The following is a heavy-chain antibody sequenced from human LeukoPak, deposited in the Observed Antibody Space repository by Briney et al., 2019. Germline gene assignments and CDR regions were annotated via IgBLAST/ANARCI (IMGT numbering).Heavy chain of an antibody. Sequence: GGSLRLSCAASGFIFSNYSLHWVRQAPGKGLEWISYISSSSSDIYYADSVKGRVTISRDNARKSLYLQMNSLRAEDTAVYCCARDYHYYYMDVWGKGTTVIVSS. CDR2: ISSSSSDI. V-gene: IGHV3-48*01. CDR3: ARDYHYYYMDV. CDR1: GFIFSNYS. J-gene: IGHJ6*03.